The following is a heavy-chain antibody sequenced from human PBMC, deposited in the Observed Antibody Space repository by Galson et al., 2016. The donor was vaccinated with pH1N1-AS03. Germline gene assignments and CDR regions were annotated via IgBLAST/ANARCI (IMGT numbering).Heavy chain of an antibody. CDR1: GFSLATSGVG. CDR2: IYWDDDT. V-gene: IGHV2-5*02. D-gene: IGHD2/OR15-2a*01. Sequence: PALVKPTQTLTLTCAFSGFSLATSGVGVGWIRQPPGKALEWLAFIYWDDDTLYNPSLKSRLTVTKNTSKNLVVLTLTDMDPGDTATYFCTRSRYYNTNLYYFDYWGQGTLVTVSS. CDR3: TRSRYYNTNLYYFDY. J-gene: IGHJ4*02.